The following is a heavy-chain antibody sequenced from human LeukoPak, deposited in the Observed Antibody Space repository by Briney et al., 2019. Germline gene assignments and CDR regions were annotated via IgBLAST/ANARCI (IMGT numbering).Heavy chain of an antibody. D-gene: IGHD4-23*01. V-gene: IGHV3-48*01. CDR1: GFTFSSYS. Sequence: GGSLRLSCAASGFTFSSYSMNWVRQAPGKGLEWVSYITGHTSTIYYADSVEGRFTISRDNAKNSLYLQMNSLRAEDTAVYYCARDWNYGGTIDYWGQGTLVTVSS. CDR3: ARDWNYGGTIDY. J-gene: IGHJ4*02. CDR2: ITGHTSTI.